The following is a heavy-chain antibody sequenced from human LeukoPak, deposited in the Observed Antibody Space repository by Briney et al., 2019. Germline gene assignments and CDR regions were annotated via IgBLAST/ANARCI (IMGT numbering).Heavy chain of an antibody. J-gene: IGHJ4*02. D-gene: IGHD1-1*01. CDR1: GGSISSGGYS. CDR2: IYYSGST. V-gene: IGHV4-31*03. CDR3: ARVGYRCGNFDY. Sequence: SQTLSLTCTVSGGSISSGGYSWSWIRQHPGKGLEWIGYIYYSGSTYYNPSLKSRVTISVDTSKNQFSLKLSSVTAADTAVYYCARVGYRCGNFDYWGQGTLVTVSS.